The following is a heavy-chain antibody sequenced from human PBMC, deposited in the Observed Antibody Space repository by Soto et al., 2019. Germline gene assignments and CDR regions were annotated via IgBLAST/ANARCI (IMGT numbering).Heavy chain of an antibody. V-gene: IGHV4-59*08. Sequence: SETLSLTCTISGGSISSYYWSWIRQPPGKGLEWIGYIYYSGSTNYNPSLKSRVTISVDTSKNQFSLKLSSVTAADTAVYYCARLADYWGQGTLVTVSS. J-gene: IGHJ4*02. CDR1: GGSISSYY. CDR2: IYYSGST. CDR3: ARLADY.